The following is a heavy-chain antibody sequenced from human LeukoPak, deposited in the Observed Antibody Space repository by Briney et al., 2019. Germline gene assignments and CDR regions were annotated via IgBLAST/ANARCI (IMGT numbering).Heavy chain of an antibody. CDR1: GDSFSSYY. Sequence: SETLSLTCTVSGDSFSSYYWSWIRQPAGKGLEWIGRIYTSGNTNYNPSLKSRVTISVDTSKNQFSLKLSSVTAADTAVYYCTRASEMASDYWGQGTLVTVSS. CDR3: TRASEMASDY. CDR2: IYTSGNT. J-gene: IGHJ4*02. V-gene: IGHV4-4*07. D-gene: IGHD5-24*01.